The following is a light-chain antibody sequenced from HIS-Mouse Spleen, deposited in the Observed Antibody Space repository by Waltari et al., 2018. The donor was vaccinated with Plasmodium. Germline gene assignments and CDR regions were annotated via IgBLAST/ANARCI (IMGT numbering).Light chain of an antibody. V-gene: IGKV2D-29*02. CDR2: EVS. CDR3: QQYNNWPRGT. CDR1: QSLLHSDGKTY. Sequence: DIVMTQTPLSLSVTPGQPASISCKSSQSLLHSDGKTYLYWYLQKPGQSPQVLIYEVSNRFSGVPDRFSGSGSGTDFTLTISSMQSEDFAVYYCQQYNNWPRGTFGQGTKVEIK. J-gene: IGKJ1*01.